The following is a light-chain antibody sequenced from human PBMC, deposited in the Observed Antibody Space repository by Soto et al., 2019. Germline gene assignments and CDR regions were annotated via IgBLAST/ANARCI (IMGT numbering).Light chain of an antibody. CDR3: SSYAKTISVV. CDR2: EVT. V-gene: IGLV2-8*01. Sequence: QSVLTQPPSASGSPGQSVTISCTGTSSEVGAYNYVSWYQQRPGKAPKLMIYEVTKRPSGGPDRFSGSKSGNTASLTVSCLQVEDEADYYCSSYAKTISVVFGGGTKLTVL. J-gene: IGLJ2*01. CDR1: SSEVGAYNY.